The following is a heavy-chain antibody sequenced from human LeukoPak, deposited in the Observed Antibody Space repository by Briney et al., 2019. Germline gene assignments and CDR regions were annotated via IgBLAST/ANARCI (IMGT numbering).Heavy chain of an antibody. J-gene: IGHJ4*02. CDR2: IYPGDSDT. CDR1: GYSFNNYW. Sequence: GESLKISCKGSGYSFNNYWIGWVRQMPGKGLEWMGIIYPGDSDTRYSPSFQGQVTISADKSINTAYLQWSSLKASDTAMYYCASQYSRSSPFDYWGQGTLVTVPS. D-gene: IGHD6-6*01. CDR3: ASQYSRSSPFDY. V-gene: IGHV5-51*01.